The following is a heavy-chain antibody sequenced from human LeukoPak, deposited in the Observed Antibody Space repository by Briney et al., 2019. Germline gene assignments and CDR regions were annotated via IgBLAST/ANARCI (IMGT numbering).Heavy chain of an antibody. J-gene: IGHJ4*02. V-gene: IGHV4-39*07. D-gene: IGHD6-13*01. CDR3: ARDPGSSSWFTFDY. CDR1: GGSISSSSYY. Sequence: SETLSLTCTVSGGSISSSSYYWGWIRQPPGKGLDWIGSIYYSGSTYYNPSLKSRVAISVDTSKNQFSLKLSSVTAADTAVYYCARDPGSSSWFTFDYWGQGTLVTVSS. CDR2: IYYSGST.